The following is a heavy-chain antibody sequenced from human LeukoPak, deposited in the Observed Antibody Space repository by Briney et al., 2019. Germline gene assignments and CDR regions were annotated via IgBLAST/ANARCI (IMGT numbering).Heavy chain of an antibody. D-gene: IGHD3-10*01. CDR1: GFTFSSYW. J-gene: IGHJ4*02. CDR3: AKCITMADFDY. CDR2: IKEDGSEK. V-gene: IGHV3-7*01. Sequence: PGGSLRLSCAASGFTFSSYWMTWVRQAPGKGLEWVALIKEDGSEKHYADSVNGRFTISRDNAKNSLFLQMNSLRAEDTAVYYCAKCITMADFDYWGQGTLVTVSS.